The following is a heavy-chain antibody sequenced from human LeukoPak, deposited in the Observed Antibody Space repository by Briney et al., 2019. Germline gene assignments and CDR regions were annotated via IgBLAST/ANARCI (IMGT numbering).Heavy chain of an antibody. J-gene: IGHJ4*02. CDR3: ARDHSGSGWHYFDY. V-gene: IGHV1-2*02. CDR1: GYTFTGSY. Sequence: ASVKVSCKASGYTFTGSYMHWVRQAPGQGLEWMGWTNPNSGGTNYAQKFQGRVTMTRDTSTSTVYMELSSLRSEDTAVYYCARDHSGSGWHYFDYWGQGTLVTVSS. CDR2: TNPNSGGT. D-gene: IGHD6-19*01.